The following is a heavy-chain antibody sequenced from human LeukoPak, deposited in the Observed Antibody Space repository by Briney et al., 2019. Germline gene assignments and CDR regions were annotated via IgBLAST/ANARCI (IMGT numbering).Heavy chain of an antibody. Sequence: PGGSLRLSCAASGFTFSSYWMNWVRQAPGKGLEWVATIKEDGSEKYYVDSVKGRFTISRDNAKNSLYLQLNSMRAEDTAVYYCRRRGSYLDYWGQGTLVTVSS. D-gene: IGHD1-26*01. V-gene: IGHV3-7*01. CDR2: IKEDGSEK. J-gene: IGHJ4*02. CDR1: GFTFSSYW. CDR3: RRRGSYLDY.